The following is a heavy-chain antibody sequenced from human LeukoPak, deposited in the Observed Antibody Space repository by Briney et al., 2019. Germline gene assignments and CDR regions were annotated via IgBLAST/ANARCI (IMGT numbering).Heavy chain of an antibody. CDR3: AREVVTMVRGELNYYYGMDV. CDR2: IIPILGIA. V-gene: IGHV1-69*04. J-gene: IGHJ6*02. Sequence: ASVKVSCKASGGTFSSYAISWVRQAPGQGLEWMGRIIPILGIANYAQKFQGRVTITADKSTSTAYMELSSLRSEDTAVYYCAREVVTMVRGELNYYYGMDVWGQGTTVTVSS. CDR1: GGTFSSYA. D-gene: IGHD3-10*01.